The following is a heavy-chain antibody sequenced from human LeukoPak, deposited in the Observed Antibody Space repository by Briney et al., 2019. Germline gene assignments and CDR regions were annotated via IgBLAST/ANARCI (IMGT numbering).Heavy chain of an antibody. Sequence: SETLSLTCAVSDGSISTFYWGWIRQPPGKGLEWIGEINHSGSTNYNPSLKSRVTISVDTSKNQFSLKLSSVTAADTAVYYCARGHYSGSNPLHWFDPWGQGTLVTVSS. V-gene: IGHV4-34*01. CDR1: DGSISTFY. CDR2: INHSGST. J-gene: IGHJ5*02. D-gene: IGHD1-26*01. CDR3: ARGHYSGSNPLHWFDP.